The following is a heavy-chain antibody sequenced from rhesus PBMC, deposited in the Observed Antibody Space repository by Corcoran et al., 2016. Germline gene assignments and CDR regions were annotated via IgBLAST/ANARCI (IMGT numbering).Heavy chain of an antibody. CDR3: ARRLATVTLSYFDY. D-gene: IGHD5-36*02. CDR2: SDPEEGEE. Sequence: EVQLVQSGAEVKKPGTSVKISCKASGYTFTDYYLHWVRQAPGKGLEWMGRSDPEEGEEKHAQKCQDRVTITADTSTDTAYMELTSLRSEDTAVYYCARRLATVTLSYFDYWGQGVLVTVSS. J-gene: IGHJ4*01. V-gene: IGHV1-111*02. CDR1: GYTFTDYY.